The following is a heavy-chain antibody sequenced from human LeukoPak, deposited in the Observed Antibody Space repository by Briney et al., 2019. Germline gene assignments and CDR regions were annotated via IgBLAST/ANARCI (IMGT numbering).Heavy chain of an antibody. CDR2: INPSGGST. V-gene: IGHV1-46*01. CDR1: GYTFTSYY. Sequence: APVKVSCKASGYTFTSYYMRWVRQAPGQGLEWMGIINPSGGSTSYAQKFQGRVTMTRDTSTSTVYMELSSLRSEDTAVYYCASAMVRGVSGSFWFDPWGQGTLVTVSS. J-gene: IGHJ5*02. D-gene: IGHD3-10*01. CDR3: ASAMVRGVSGSFWFDP.